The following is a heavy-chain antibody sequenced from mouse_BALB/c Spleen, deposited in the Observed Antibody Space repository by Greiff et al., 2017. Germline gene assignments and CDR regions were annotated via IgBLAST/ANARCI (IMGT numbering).Heavy chain of an antibody. V-gene: IGHV5-6-5*01. CDR3: ARGNLSPDY. CDR1: GFTFSSYA. J-gene: IGHJ2*01. Sequence: EVQGVESGGGLVKPGGSLKLSCAASGFTFSSYAMSWVRQTPEKRLEGVASISSGGSTYYPDSVQGRFTISRDNARNILYLQMSSLRSEDTAMYYCARGNLSPDYWGQGTTLTVSS. CDR2: ISSGGST. D-gene: IGHD6-2*01.